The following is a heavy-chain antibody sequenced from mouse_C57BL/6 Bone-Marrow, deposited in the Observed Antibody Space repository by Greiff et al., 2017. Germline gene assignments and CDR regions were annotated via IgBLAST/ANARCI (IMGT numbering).Heavy chain of an antibody. Sequence: EADGGLVQPKGSLKLSCAASGFSFNTYAMNWVRQAPGKGLEWVARIRSKSNNYATYYADSVKDRFTISRDDSESMLYLQMNNLKTEDTAMYYCVRPLITTVVATDAMDYWGQGTSVTVSS. CDR1: GFSFNTYA. CDR2: IRSKSNNYAT. J-gene: IGHJ4*01. D-gene: IGHD1-1*01. CDR3: VRPLITTVVATDAMDY. V-gene: IGHV10-1*01.